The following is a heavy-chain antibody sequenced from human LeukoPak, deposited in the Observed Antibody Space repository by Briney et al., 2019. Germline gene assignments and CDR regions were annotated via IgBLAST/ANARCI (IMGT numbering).Heavy chain of an antibody. D-gene: IGHD3-22*01. CDR1: GFIFSSHC. V-gene: IGHV3-30*02. CDR2: IRYDGSNK. CDR3: AKDITLYDSSGYFDY. J-gene: IGHJ4*02. Sequence: PGGSLRLSCAASGFIFSSHCMTWVRQAPGKGLEWVAFIRYDGSNKYYADSVKGRFTISRDNSKNTLYLQMNSLRAEDTAVYYCAKDITLYDSSGYFDYWGQGTLVTVSS.